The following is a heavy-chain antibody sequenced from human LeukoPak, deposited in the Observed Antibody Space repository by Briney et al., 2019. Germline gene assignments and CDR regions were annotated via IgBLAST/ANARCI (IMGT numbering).Heavy chain of an antibody. CDR3: AKGNSGIFDY. J-gene: IGHJ4*01. D-gene: IGHD6-19*01. CDR1: GYTFTKYG. CDR2: IGPNNGNT. V-gene: IGHV1-18*01. Sequence: GASVNVSCKTSGYTFTKYGITWMRQAPGQGLEWMGWIGPNNGNTNYGQKFQGRVTMTIDTSTTTAYMELRSLISDDTAVYYCAKGNSGIFDYWGQGTLLTVSS.